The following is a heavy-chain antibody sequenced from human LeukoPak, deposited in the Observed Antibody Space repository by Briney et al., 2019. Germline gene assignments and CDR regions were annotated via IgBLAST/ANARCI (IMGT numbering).Heavy chain of an antibody. Sequence: GGSLRLSCAASGFTFSSSAMSWVRQAPGKGLEWVSAISNNGGYTYYADSVQGRFTISRDNSKNTLYLQMNSLRAEDTAVYYCARSVVVVKGYFDYWGQGTLVTVSS. CDR1: GFTFSSSA. V-gene: IGHV3-23*01. CDR3: ARSVVVVKGYFDY. CDR2: ISNNGGYT. J-gene: IGHJ4*02. D-gene: IGHD3-22*01.